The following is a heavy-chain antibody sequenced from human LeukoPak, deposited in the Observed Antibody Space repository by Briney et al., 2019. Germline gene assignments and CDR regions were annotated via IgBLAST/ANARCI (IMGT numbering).Heavy chain of an antibody. V-gene: IGHV4-59*01. CDR2: IYYSGST. Sequence: PSETLSLTCTVSGGSISSYYWSWIRQPPGKGLEWIGYIYYSGSTNYNPSLKSRVTISVDTSKNQFSLKLSSVTAADTAVYYCARDRRDGYIYRYYFDYWGQGTLVTVSS. CDR3: ARDRRDGYIYRYYFDY. J-gene: IGHJ4*02. CDR1: GGSISSYY. D-gene: IGHD5-24*01.